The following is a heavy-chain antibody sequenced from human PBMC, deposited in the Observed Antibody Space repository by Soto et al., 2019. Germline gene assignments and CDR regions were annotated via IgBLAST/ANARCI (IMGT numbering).Heavy chain of an antibody. CDR2: ISYDGNNK. Sequence: PGGSLRLSCAASEFTFSNYAMHWVRQAPGKGLQWLAVISYDGNNKYYADSVEGRFTISRDNSKNTVYLQMNSLRLEDTAVYYCASFLVDHVMSGYNGFHYWGQGTQVTVSS. D-gene: IGHD3-3*01. J-gene: IGHJ4*02. V-gene: IGHV3-30*03. CDR1: EFTFSNYA. CDR3: ASFLVDHVMSGYNGFHY.